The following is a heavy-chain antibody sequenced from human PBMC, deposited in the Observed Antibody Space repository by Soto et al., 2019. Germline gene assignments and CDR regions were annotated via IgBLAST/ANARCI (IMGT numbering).Heavy chain of an antibody. J-gene: IGHJ4*02. CDR1: GVTVANAW. CDR2: VRSKADGGTT. V-gene: IGHV3-15*01. CDR3: RRDWDYPVL. Sequence: GGSLRLSCAASGVTVANAWMSWVRQAPGKGLEWVGRVRSKADGGTTDYAAPVKGRFTISRDDSENTLYLQMNSLKIDDTAVYYCRRDWDYPVLWGQGTLVTVSS. D-gene: IGHD1-7*01.